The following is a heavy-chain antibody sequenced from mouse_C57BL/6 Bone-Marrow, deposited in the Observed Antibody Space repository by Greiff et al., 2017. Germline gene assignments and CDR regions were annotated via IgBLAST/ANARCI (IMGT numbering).Heavy chain of an antibody. V-gene: IGHV5-9-1*02. CDR2: ISTGGDYI. CDR1: GFNFSSYA. Sequence: EVNLVQSGAGLVKPGGSLKLSCAASGFNFSSYAMSWVRQTPEKRLEWVAYISTGGDYIYYAATVKGRFTISRDNAKNTLYLQMTSLTSEYTAMYYCTKDYAIDYWGQGTSVTVSS. J-gene: IGHJ4*01. CDR3: TKDYAIDY.